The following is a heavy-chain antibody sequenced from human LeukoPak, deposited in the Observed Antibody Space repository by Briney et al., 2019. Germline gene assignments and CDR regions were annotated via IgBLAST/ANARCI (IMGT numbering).Heavy chain of an antibody. Sequence: GASVKVSCKASGYTFTSYGISWVRQAPGQGLEWMGWMNPNSGNTGYAQKFQGRVTMTRNTSISTAYMELSSLRSEDTAVYYCTTMVRGGEIDYWGQGTLVTVSS. CDR2: MNPNSGNT. CDR1: GYTFTSYG. J-gene: IGHJ4*02. V-gene: IGHV1-8*02. D-gene: IGHD3-10*01. CDR3: TTMVRGGEIDY.